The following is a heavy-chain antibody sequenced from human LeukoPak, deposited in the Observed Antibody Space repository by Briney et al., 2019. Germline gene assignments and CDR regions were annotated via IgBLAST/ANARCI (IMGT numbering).Heavy chain of an antibody. V-gene: IGHV1-46*01. CDR3: AKGRVVAGSKSLTYHWLDP. CDR1: GYTFTRYS. J-gene: IGHJ5*02. D-gene: IGHD6-19*01. CDR2: INPSGGST. Sequence: ASVKVSCKASGYTFTRYSIHWVRQAPGQGLEWMGIINPSGGSTSDAQKFQGRVTMTRDTSTSTLYMELSSLRSEDTAVYYCAKGRVVAGSKSLTYHWLDPWGQGTLVTVSS.